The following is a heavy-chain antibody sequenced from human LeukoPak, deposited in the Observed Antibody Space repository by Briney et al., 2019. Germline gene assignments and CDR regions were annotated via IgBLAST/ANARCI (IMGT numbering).Heavy chain of an antibody. Sequence: GGSLRLSCAVSGFTFSSYAMGWVRQAPGKGLEWVTGITYNGDDRNYADSVKGRFTISRDNSKSTLDLQMNSLRAEDTALYYCARDGSWGWAQYDHWGQGILVTVSS. J-gene: IGHJ4*02. CDR1: GFTFSSYA. CDR2: ITYNGDDR. CDR3: ARDGSWGWAQYDH. D-gene: IGHD5-24*01. V-gene: IGHV3-23*01.